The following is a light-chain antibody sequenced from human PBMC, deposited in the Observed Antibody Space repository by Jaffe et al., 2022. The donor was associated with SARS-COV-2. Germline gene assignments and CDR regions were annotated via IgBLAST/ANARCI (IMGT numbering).Light chain of an antibody. CDR2: RNN. CDR3: AAWDDSLSGWV. V-gene: IGLV1-47*01. Sequence: QSVLIQPPSASGTPGQRVTISCSGSSSNFGSNYVYWYQHVPGTAPRPLIYRNNQRPSGVPDRFSGSKSGTSASLAISGLRSEDEADYYCAAWDDSLSGWVFGGGTKLTVL. J-gene: IGLJ3*02. CDR1: SSNFGSNY.